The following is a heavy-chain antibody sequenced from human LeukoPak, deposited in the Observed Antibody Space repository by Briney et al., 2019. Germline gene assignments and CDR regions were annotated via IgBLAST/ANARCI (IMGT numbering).Heavy chain of an antibody. Sequence: GGSLRLSCAASGFTFSSYWMHWVRQAPGKGLVWVSRINSDGSSTSYADSVKGRFTISRGNAKNTLYLQMNSLRAEDTAVYYCARDLRMGYYGSGSCFDYWGQGTLVTVSS. V-gene: IGHV3-74*01. CDR3: ARDLRMGYYGSGSCFDY. CDR2: INSDGSST. J-gene: IGHJ4*02. D-gene: IGHD3-10*01. CDR1: GFTFSSYW.